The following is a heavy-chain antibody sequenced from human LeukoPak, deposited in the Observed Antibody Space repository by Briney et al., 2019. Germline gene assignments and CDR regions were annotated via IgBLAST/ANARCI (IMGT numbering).Heavy chain of an antibody. CDR3: ARERGQWLYQGY. D-gene: IGHD6-19*01. V-gene: IGHV3-48*04. CDR1: GFTFSSYA. J-gene: IGHJ4*02. CDR2: ISSSGSTI. Sequence: GGSLRLSCAASGFTFSSYAMSWVRQAPGKGLEWVSYISSSGSTIYYADSVKGRFTISRDNAKNSLYLQMNSLRAEDTAVYYCARERGQWLYQGYWGQGTLVTVSS.